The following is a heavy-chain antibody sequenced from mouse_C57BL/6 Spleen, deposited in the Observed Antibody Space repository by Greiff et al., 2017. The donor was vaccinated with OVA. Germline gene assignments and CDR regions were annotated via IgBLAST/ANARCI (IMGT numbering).Heavy chain of an antibody. V-gene: IGHV5-16*01. Sequence: EVQVVESEGGLVQPGSSMKLSCTASGFTFSDYYMAWVRQVPEKGLEWVANINYDGSSTYYLDSLKSRFIISRDNAKNILYLQMSSLKSEDTATYYCARERGVGAWFAYWGQGTLVTVSA. CDR1: GFTFSDYY. CDR3: ARERGVGAWFAY. D-gene: IGHD1-1*02. J-gene: IGHJ3*01. CDR2: INYDGSST.